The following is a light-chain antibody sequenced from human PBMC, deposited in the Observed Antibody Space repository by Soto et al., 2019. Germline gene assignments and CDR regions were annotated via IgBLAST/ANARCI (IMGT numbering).Light chain of an antibody. J-gene: IGKJ5*01. CDR1: QSVSSSY. Sequence: EIVLSQSPGTVSLYPGERATLSCRASQSVSSSYLAWYQQKPGQAPRLLIYDAYNRATGIPPRFSGSGSGTDFTLTISSLEPEDSAVYYCQQRHMWPITFGQGTRLEV. CDR2: DAY. CDR3: QQRHMWPIT. V-gene: IGKV3-11*01.